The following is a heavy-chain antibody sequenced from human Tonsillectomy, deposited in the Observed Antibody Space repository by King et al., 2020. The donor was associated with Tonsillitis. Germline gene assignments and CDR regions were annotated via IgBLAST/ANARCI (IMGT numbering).Heavy chain of an antibody. CDR1: GGSISSSSYY. J-gene: IGHJ4*02. D-gene: IGHD6-13*01. CDR3: ARSSVAAGPQVPIDY. CDR2: IYYSGIT. V-gene: IGHV4-39*01. Sequence: QLQESGPGLVKPSETLSLTCTVSGGSISSSSYYWGWIRQPPGKGLEWIGSIYYSGITYYNPSLKSRVTISVDTSKNQFSLNLSSVTAADTAVYYCARSSVAAGPQVPIDYWGQGTLVTVSS.